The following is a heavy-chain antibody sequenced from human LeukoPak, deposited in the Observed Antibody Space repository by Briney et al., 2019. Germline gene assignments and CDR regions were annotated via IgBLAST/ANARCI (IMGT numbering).Heavy chain of an antibody. CDR2: IYTSGST. V-gene: IGHV4-4*07. CDR3: AREIAVAGTGWFDP. D-gene: IGHD6-19*01. Sequence: SETLSLTCTVSGGSISSYYWSWIRQPAGKGLEWIGRIYTSGSTNYNPSLKSRVTMSVDTSKNQFSLKLSSVTAADTAVYYCAREIAVAGTGWFDPWGQGTLVTVSS. CDR1: GGSISSYY. J-gene: IGHJ5*02.